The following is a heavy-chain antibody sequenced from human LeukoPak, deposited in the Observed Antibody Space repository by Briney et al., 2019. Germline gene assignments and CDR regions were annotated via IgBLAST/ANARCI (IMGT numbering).Heavy chain of an antibody. CDR3: ARARATVYPRLPISGKRTYYFDY. CDR1: GGSFSGYY. D-gene: IGHD4-17*01. CDR2: INHSGST. V-gene: IGHV4-34*01. Sequence: PETLSLTCAVYGGSFSGYYWSWIRQPPGKGLEWIGEINHSGSTNYNPSLKSRVTISVDTSKNQFSLKLSSVTAADTAVYYCARARATVYPRLPISGKRTYYFDYWGQGTLVTVSS. J-gene: IGHJ4*02.